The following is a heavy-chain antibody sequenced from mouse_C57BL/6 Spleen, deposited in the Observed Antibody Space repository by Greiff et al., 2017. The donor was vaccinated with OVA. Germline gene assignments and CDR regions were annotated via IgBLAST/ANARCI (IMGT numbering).Heavy chain of an antibody. CDR2: IDPSDSYT. CDR1: GYTFTSYW. V-gene: IGHV1-69*01. D-gene: IGHD1-1*01. J-gene: IGHJ2*01. CDR3: ARWGSSHY. Sequence: VQLQQPGAELVMPGASVKLSCKASGYTFTSYWMHWVKQRPGQGLEWIGEIDPSDSYTNYNQKFKGKSTLTVDKSSSTAYMQLSSLTSEDSAVYYCARWGSSHYWGQGTTLTVSS.